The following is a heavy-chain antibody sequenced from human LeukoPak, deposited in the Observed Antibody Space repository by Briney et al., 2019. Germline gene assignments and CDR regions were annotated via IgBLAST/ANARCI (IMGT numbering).Heavy chain of an antibody. V-gene: IGHV3-7*01. CDR2: INQDESTK. CDR1: GFNFRNSW. CDR3: TRDFAFQQFDY. J-gene: IGHJ4*02. Sequence: GGSLRLSCTATGFNFRNSWMTWVRQAPGKGPEWLANINQDESTKKYVEYVKGRFIISRDNAKNSVYLQMNSLRAEDTAVYYCTRDFAFQQFDYWGQGTLVTVSP. D-gene: IGHD1/OR15-1a*01.